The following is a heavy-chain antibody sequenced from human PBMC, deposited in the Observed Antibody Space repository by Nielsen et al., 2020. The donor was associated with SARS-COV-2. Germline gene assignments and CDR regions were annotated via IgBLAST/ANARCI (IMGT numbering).Heavy chain of an antibody. D-gene: IGHD2-8*02. CDR3: ARDWGHLEGWCWFDP. CDR1: GFTFSFYA. V-gene: IGHV3-30*04. CDR2: ISNDGNYK. J-gene: IGHJ5*02. Sequence: GESLKIFCAASGFTFSFYAIHWVRQAPGKGLEWVAVISNDGNYKYYADSVKGRFTISRDNSKNTLYLQMNSLRAEDTAVYYCARDWGHLEGWCWFDPWGQGTLVTVSS.